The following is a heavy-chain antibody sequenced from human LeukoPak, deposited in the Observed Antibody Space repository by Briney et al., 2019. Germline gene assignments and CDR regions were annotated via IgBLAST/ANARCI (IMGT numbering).Heavy chain of an antibody. V-gene: IGHV3-30*02. Sequence: GGSLRLSCAASGFTFSSYGMHWVRQAPGKGLEWVAFIRYDGSDKYYADSVKGRFTISRDTSKSTLYLQMNSLRAEDTAVYYCAKRGETSTYSGSYFFDNWGQGTLVTVSS. J-gene: IGHJ4*02. D-gene: IGHD1-26*01. CDR3: AKRGETSTYSGSYFFDN. CDR2: IRYDGSDK. CDR1: GFTFSSYG.